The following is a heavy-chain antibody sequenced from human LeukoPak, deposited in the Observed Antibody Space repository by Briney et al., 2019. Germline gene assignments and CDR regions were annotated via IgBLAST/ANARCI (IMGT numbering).Heavy chain of an antibody. Sequence: HAGGSLRLSCVASGFTFRSYWMHWLRQAPGKGLVWVSRINSDGSSTSYADSVKGRFTISRDNGKNTLYLQMNSLRAEDTAVYYCALGGFDYWGQGTLVTVSS. J-gene: IGHJ4*02. CDR3: ALGGFDY. CDR1: GFTFRSYW. V-gene: IGHV3-74*01. CDR2: INSDGSST.